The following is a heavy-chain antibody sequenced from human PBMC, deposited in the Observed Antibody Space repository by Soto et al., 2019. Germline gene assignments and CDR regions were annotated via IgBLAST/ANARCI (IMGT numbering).Heavy chain of an antibody. D-gene: IGHD3-22*01. V-gene: IGHV1-8*01. CDR3: ARGPWDDSSTYRIDY. CDR2: MNCNSGNT. J-gene: IGHJ4*02. CDR1: GYTFTNYD. Sequence: QVQLVQSGAEVKKPGASVRVSCKASGYTFTNYDINWVRQAPGQGLEWMGWMNCNSGNTGYAQKFQGRVTMTRNTSVTTAYIDLSSLRSGDTAVYYCARGPWDDSSTYRIDYWGQGTLVTVSS.